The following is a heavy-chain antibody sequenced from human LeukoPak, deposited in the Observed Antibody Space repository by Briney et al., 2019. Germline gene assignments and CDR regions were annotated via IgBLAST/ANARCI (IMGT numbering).Heavy chain of an antibody. CDR3: ARVHYYDRSGSHFDY. CDR2: ISANTGNT. CDR1: GYTFTGYY. V-gene: IGHV1-18*04. Sequence: ASVKVSCKASGYTFTGYYMHWVRQAPGQGLEWMGWISANTGNTNYAQKFQGRATMTRDTSTSTAYMELRSLRSDDTAVYYCARVHYYDRSGSHFDYWGQGTPVTVSS. J-gene: IGHJ4*02. D-gene: IGHD3-22*01.